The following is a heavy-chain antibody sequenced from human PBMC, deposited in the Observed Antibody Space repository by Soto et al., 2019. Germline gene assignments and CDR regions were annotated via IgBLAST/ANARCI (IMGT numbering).Heavy chain of an antibody. CDR1: GFTFSNYG. Sequence: QVRLVQSGTEVKKPGASVKVSCKASGFTFSNYGITWVRQAPGQGPEWMGWISASKGNTNYAQKFQGRVTITTDSSTSTTYMELRSLRSDDIAVYYCASRSGQLPYYFDYWGQGTQVTISA. V-gene: IGHV1-18*03. CDR2: ISASKGNT. J-gene: IGHJ4*02. D-gene: IGHD6-6*01. CDR3: ASRSGQLPYYFDY.